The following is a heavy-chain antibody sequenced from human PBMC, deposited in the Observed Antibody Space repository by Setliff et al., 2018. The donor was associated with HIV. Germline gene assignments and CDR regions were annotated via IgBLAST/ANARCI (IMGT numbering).Heavy chain of an antibody. D-gene: IGHD1-26*01. CDR2: INHSGST. Sequence: SSETLSLTCTVSGGSISSYYWSWIRQPPGKGLEWIGEINHSGSTNYNMSLWSRVTISLDASRNQFSLELISVTAADTAVYYCAGGPGTTSIDYWAQGTLVTVSS. J-gene: IGHJ4*02. CDR1: GGSISSYY. V-gene: IGHV4-34*01. CDR3: AGGPGTTSIDY.